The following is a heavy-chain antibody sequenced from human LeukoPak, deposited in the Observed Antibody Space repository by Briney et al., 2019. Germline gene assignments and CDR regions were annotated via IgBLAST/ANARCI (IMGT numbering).Heavy chain of an antibody. CDR1: GYTFTGYY. J-gene: IGHJ4*02. D-gene: IGHD5-18*01. CDR2: INPYSGAT. Sequence: ASVKVSCKASGYTFTGYYMHWVRQAPGQGLEWMGWINPYSGATNYVQKFQGRVLMTRDTSIGTAYMELSSLRSDDTAIYYCARPITKYTAVVWDYWGQGTLVTASS. V-gene: IGHV1-2*02. CDR3: ARPITKYTAVVWDY.